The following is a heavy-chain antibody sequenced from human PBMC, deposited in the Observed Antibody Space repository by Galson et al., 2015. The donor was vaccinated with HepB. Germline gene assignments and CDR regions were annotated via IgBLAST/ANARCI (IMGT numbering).Heavy chain of an antibody. Sequence: SLRLSCAASGFTFSSYSMNWVRQAPGKGLEWVSYISSSSSTIYYADSVKGRFTISRDNAKNSLYLQMNSLRAEDTAVYYCARRGDYDFRSGPEYYFDYWGQGTLVTVSS. J-gene: IGHJ4*02. CDR2: ISSSSSTI. CDR3: ARRGDYDFRSGPEYYFDY. D-gene: IGHD3-3*01. CDR1: GFTFSSYS. V-gene: IGHV3-48*01.